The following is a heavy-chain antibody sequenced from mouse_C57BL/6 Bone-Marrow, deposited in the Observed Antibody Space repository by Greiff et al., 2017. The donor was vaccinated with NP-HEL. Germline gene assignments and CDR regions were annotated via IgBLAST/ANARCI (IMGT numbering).Heavy chain of an antibody. CDR3: ARSMKGNYEYHYYAMDY. CDR1: GYTFTDYY. Sequence: VQLQQSGAELVRPGASVKLSCKASGYTFTDYYINWVKQRPGQGLEWIARIYPGSGNTDYNEKFKGKATLAAEKSSSTAYMQLSSLTSEASAVYFCARSMKGNYEYHYYAMDYWGQGTSVTVSS. D-gene: IGHD2-4*01. CDR2: IYPGSGNT. V-gene: IGHV1-76*01. J-gene: IGHJ4*01.